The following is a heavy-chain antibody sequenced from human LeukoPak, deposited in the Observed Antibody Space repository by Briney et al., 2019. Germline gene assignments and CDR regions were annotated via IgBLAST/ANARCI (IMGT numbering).Heavy chain of an antibody. J-gene: IGHJ3*02. Sequence: GGSLRLSCAASGFTFSSYGMNWVRQAPGKGLEWVSVISDSGGSTHYADYVKGRFTISRDNFKNTLHLQMNSLRAEDTAVYCCAKALVVVTSQDAFDIWGQGTMVTVSS. CDR2: ISDSGGST. CDR3: AKALVVVTSQDAFDI. V-gene: IGHV3-23*01. CDR1: GFTFSSYG. D-gene: IGHD2-21*02.